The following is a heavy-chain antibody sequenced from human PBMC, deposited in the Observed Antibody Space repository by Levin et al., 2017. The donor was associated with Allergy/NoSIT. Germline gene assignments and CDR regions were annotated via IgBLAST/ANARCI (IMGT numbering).Heavy chain of an antibody. Sequence: PSETLSLTCTVSGGSISSYYWSWIRQPPGKGLEWIGYIYYSGSTNYNPSLKSRVTISVDTSKNQFSLKLSSVTAADTAVYYCAGLWFGREGYFDYWGQGTLVTVSS. CDR1: GGSISSYY. V-gene: IGHV4-59*01. CDR3: AGLWFGREGYFDY. J-gene: IGHJ4*02. D-gene: IGHD3-10*01. CDR2: IYYSGST.